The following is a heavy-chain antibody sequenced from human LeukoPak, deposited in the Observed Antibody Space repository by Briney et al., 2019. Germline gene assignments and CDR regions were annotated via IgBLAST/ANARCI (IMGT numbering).Heavy chain of an antibody. CDR2: IIPIFGTA. J-gene: IGHJ6*02. D-gene: IGHD2-15*01. CDR1: GGTFSSYA. V-gene: IGHV1-69*13. CDR3: ASATVVVVAGPFPTYYYYGMDV. Sequence: ASVTVSCTASGGTFSSYAISWVRQAPGQGLEWMGGIIPIFGTANYAQRFQGRVTITADESTSTAYMELSSLRSEDTAVYYCASATVVVVAGPFPTYYYYGMDVWGQGTTVTVSS.